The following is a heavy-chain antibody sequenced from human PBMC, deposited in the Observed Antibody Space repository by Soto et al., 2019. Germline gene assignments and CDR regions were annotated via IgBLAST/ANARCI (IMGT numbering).Heavy chain of an antibody. J-gene: IGHJ5*02. CDR3: ARSSVGELTSTSCQKHTWFDP. V-gene: IGHV5-10-1*01. D-gene: IGHD2-2*01. Sequence: GESLKISCKVSGYNFRSYWITWVRQMPGKGLEWMGRIDPTDSHTAYSPSFQGHVTISVDKSTSTAYLQWGSLKASDTAMYYCARSSVGELTSTSCQKHTWFDPWGQGSRVTVAT. CDR1: GYNFRSYW. CDR2: IDPTDSHT.